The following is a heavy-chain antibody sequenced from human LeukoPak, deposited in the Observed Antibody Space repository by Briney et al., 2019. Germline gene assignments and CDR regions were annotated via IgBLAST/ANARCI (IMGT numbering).Heavy chain of an antibody. D-gene: IGHD6-6*01. CDR3: ARHGAAARNYFDY. CDR1: GYSFTSYW. J-gene: IGHJ4*02. CDR2: IYPGDSDT. V-gene: IGHV5-51*01. Sequence: GESLKISCKGSGYSFTSYWIGWVRQMPGKGLEWMGIIYPGDSDTRYSPSFQGQVTISADKSISTAYLQWSSLKASDTAMYCCARHGAAARNYFDYWGQGTLVTVSS.